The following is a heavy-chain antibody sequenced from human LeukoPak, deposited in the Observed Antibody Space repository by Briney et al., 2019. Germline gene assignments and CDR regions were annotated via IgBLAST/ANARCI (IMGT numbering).Heavy chain of an antibody. CDR3: ARDRPNYYGSDGHYYRRDGDY. J-gene: IGHJ4*02. CDR2: ITSRGEST. CDR1: GFTFSIYA. D-gene: IGHD3-22*01. V-gene: IGHV3-23*01. Sequence: QPGGSLSLSCGASGFTFSIYAMSWVRQAPGKGRQWVSSITSRGESTWYVDSVKGRFTITRDNSENTLYLQMHSLRAEDKAAYYWARDRPNYYGSDGHYYRRDGDYWGRGTLVSVSS.